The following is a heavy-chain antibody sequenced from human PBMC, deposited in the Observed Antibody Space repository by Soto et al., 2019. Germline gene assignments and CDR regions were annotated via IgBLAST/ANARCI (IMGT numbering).Heavy chain of an antibody. CDR1: GGSFSGYY. D-gene: IGHD6-13*01. Sequence: SETLSLTCAVYGGSFSGYYWSWIRQPPGKGLEWIGEINHSGSTNYNPSLKSRVTISVDTSKNQFSLKLSSVTAADTAVYYCARGRVESRTFIAADLRKTIDKLWFDPWGQGTLVTVSS. J-gene: IGHJ5*02. V-gene: IGHV4-34*01. CDR3: ARGRVESRTFIAADLRKTIDKLWFDP. CDR2: INHSGST.